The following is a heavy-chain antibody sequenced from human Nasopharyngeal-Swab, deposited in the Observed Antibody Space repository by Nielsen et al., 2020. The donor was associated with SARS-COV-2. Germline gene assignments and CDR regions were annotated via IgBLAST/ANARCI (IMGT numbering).Heavy chain of an antibody. CDR1: GFTFDDYA. D-gene: IGHD3-16*01. V-gene: IGHV3-9*01. Sequence: SPKISCAASGFTFDDYAMHWVRQAPGKGLEWVSGISWNSGSIGYADSVKGRFTISRDNAKNSLYLQMNSLRAEDTALYYCAKLPEPGEDAFDIWGQGTMVTVSS. CDR2: ISWNSGSI. J-gene: IGHJ3*02. CDR3: AKLPEPGEDAFDI.